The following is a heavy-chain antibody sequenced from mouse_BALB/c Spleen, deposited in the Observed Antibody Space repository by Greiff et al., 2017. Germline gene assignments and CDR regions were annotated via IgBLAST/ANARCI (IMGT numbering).Heavy chain of an antibody. Sequence: EVMLVESGGGLVKPGGSLKLSCAASGFTFSDYYMYWVRQTPEKRLEWVATISDGGSYTYYPDSVKGRFTISRDNAKNNLYLQMSSLKSEDTAMYYCARALAYGGAMDYWGQGTSVTVSS. CDR2: ISDGGSYT. J-gene: IGHJ4*01. V-gene: IGHV5-4*02. CDR1: GFTFSDYY. D-gene: IGHD1-1*01. CDR3: ARALAYGGAMDY.